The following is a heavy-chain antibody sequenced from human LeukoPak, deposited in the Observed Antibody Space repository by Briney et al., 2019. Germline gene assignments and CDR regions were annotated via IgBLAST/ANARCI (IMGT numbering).Heavy chain of an antibody. V-gene: IGHV3-48*03. CDR1: GFTFSSYE. CDR3: ARVGRDSQHLDY. J-gene: IGHJ4*02. CDR2: VSSSGDII. D-gene: IGHD2-15*01. Sequence: GGSLRLSCAASGFTFSSYEMNWVRQAPRKGLEWVSYVSSSGDIIYYADSVKGRLTFSRDNAKNSLYLQMNSLRAEDTAVYYCARVGRDSQHLDYWGPGTLVTVSS.